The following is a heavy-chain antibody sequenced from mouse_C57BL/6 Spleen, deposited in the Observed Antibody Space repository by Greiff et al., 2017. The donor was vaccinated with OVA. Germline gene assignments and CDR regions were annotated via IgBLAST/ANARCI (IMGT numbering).Heavy chain of an antibody. CDR2: YPGSGNTY. CDR3: NPYYYGSSGYWYFDV. D-gene: IGHD1-1*01. Sequence: VHVKQSGPELVKPGASVKMSCKASGYTFTDYYMHWVKQKPGKGLEWIGEIYPGSGNTYYNEKFKGKATLTADTSSSTAYMQLSSLTSEDSAVYFCANPYYYGSSGYWYFDVWGTGTTVTVSS. V-gene: IGHV1-83*01. J-gene: IGHJ1*03. CDR1: YTFTDYYM.